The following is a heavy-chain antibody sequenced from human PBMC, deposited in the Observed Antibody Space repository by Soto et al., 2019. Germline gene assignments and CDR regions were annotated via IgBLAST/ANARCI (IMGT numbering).Heavy chain of an antibody. CDR1: GFTFSSYA. Sequence: ESGGGVVQPGRSLRLSCAASGFTFSSYAMHWVRQAPGKGLEWVAVISYDGSNKYYADSVKGRFSISRDNSKNTLYLQMNSLRAEDTAVYYCASSGWYRIYYYGMDVWGQGTTVTVSS. CDR3: ASSGWYRIYYYGMDV. CDR2: ISYDGSNK. D-gene: IGHD6-19*01. J-gene: IGHJ6*02. V-gene: IGHV3-30-3*01.